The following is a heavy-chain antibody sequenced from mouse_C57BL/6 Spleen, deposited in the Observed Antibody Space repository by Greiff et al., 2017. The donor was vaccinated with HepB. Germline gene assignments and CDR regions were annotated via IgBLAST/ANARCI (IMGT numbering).Heavy chain of an antibody. Sequence: VQLQQSGPELVKPGASVKISCKASGYAFSSSWMNWVKQRPGKGLEWIGRIYPGDGDTNYNGKFKGKATLTADKSSSTAYMQLSSLTSEDAAVYFCARAPLAGSDFDYWGQGTTLTVSS. J-gene: IGHJ2*01. D-gene: IGHD6-1*01. CDR3: ARAPLAGSDFDY. CDR2: IYPGDGDT. CDR1: GYAFSSSW. V-gene: IGHV1-82*01.